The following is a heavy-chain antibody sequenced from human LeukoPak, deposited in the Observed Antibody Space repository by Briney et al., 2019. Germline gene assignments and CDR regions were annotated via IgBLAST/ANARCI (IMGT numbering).Heavy chain of an antibody. J-gene: IGHJ4*02. CDR3: VPGGTALAGTGY. D-gene: IGHD6-19*01. CDR1: GFTFSNYA. V-gene: IGHV3-64D*09. CDR2: ISSNGGST. Sequence: GGSLRLSCAASGFTFSNYAMNWVRQAPGKGLESVSAISSNGGSTHYTDSVKGRFTISRDNSKNTLSLQMSSLRPEDTAVYYCVPGGTALAGTGYWGQGTLVTVSS.